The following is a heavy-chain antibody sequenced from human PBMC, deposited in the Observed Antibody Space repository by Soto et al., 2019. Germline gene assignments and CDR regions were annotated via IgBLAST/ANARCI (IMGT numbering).Heavy chain of an antibody. J-gene: IGHJ4*02. V-gene: IGHV3-23*01. Sequence: EVQLLESGGGLVQPGGSLRLSCAASGFTFSSYAMSWVRQAPGKGLEWVSAISGSGGSTYYADSVKGRFTISRDNSKNTLYLQMNRLRADDTAVYYCAKPLVARTIWAAADYRGQGTLVTVSS. CDR1: GFTFSSYA. CDR3: AKPLVARTIWAAADY. CDR2: ISGSGGST. D-gene: IGHD5-12*01.